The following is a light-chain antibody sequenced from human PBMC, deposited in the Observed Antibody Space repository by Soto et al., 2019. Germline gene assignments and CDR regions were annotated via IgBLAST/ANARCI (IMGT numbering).Light chain of an antibody. CDR2: GAS. V-gene: IGKV3-15*01. CDR3: QQYNNWPRT. CDR1: QSVSSN. Sequence: EIVMTQSPATLSVSPGERATLSCRASQSVSSNLAWYQQKPGQAPRLLIYGASTRATGIPARFSGSESGTEFTLTISSLQSEAFAVYNCQQYNNWPRTFGQGTKVEIK. J-gene: IGKJ1*01.